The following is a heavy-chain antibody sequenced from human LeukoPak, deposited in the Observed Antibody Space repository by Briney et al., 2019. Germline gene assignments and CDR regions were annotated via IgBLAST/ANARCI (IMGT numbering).Heavy chain of an antibody. Sequence: ASVKVSCKASGYTFTSYYMHWVRQAPGQGLEWMGIIHPSGGSTSYAQTLQGRATMTRDTSTSTVYMELSSLRSEDTAVYYCAREGGSSGYYSPHDAFDIWGQGTMVTVSS. CDR1: GYTFTSYY. V-gene: IGHV1-46*01. D-gene: IGHD3-22*01. J-gene: IGHJ3*02. CDR2: IHPSGGST. CDR3: AREGGSSGYYSPHDAFDI.